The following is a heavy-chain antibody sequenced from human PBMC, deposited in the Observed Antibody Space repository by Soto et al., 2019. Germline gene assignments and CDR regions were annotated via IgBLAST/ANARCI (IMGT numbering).Heavy chain of an antibody. CDR2: ISAYNGNT. Sequence: ASVKVSCKASGYTFTSYGISWVRQAPGQGLEWMGWISAYNGNTNYAQKLQGRVTMTTDTSTSTAYMELRSLRSDDTAVYYCARDLDPCSSTSCYASGVYWGQGTLVTVSS. J-gene: IGHJ4*02. V-gene: IGHV1-18*01. D-gene: IGHD2-2*01. CDR1: GYTFTSYG. CDR3: ARDLDPCSSTSCYASGVY.